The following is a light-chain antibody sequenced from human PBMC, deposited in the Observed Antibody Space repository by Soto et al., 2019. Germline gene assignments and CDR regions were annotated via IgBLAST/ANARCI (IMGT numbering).Light chain of an antibody. CDR2: EVS. Sequence: QSALTQPPSVSGSPGQSVTISCTGIRTDVGNYKSVSWYQQPPGTAPKLMIYEVSSRHSGVPDRFSGSESGNTASLTISGLQVEDVADYYCGLYTSSSTFVFGTGTKVTVL. CDR3: GLYTSSSTFV. J-gene: IGLJ1*01. V-gene: IGLV2-18*01. CDR1: RTDVGNYKS.